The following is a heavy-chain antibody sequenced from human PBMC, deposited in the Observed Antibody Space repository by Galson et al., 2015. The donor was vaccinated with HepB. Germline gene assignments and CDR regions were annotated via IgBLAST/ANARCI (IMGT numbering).Heavy chain of an antibody. V-gene: IGHV1-69*13. J-gene: IGHJ3*02. CDR3: TNGADDAFDI. CDR1: GGTFSSYA. D-gene: IGHD4-17*01. CDR2: IIPTFGTA. Sequence: SVKVSCKASGGTFSSYAISWVRQAPGQGLEWMGGIIPTFGTANYTQKFQGRVTITADESTSTAYMELSSLRSEDTAVYYCTNGADDAFDIWGQGTMVTVSS.